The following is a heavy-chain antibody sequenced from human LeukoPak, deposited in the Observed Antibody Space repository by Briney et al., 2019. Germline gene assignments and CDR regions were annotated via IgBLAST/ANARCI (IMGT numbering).Heavy chain of an antibody. J-gene: IGHJ3*02. CDR1: GYSFISQG. D-gene: IGHD3-3*01. Sequence: GASVKVSCKASGYSFISQGKDWVRQAPGQGLEWVGWINPNSGGRNNAQKFQGRVTMTRDTSLSTAYMELSRLRSDDTAVYYCARVPLGITIFGVVDAFDIWGQGTIVTVSS. V-gene: IGHV1-2*02. CDR2: INPNSGGR. CDR3: ARVPLGITIFGVVDAFDI.